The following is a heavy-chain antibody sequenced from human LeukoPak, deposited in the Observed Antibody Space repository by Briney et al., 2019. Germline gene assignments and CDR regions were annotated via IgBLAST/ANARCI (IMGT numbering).Heavy chain of an antibody. CDR2: MSYDESTK. J-gene: IGHJ4*02. V-gene: IGHV3-30*18. D-gene: IGHD6-6*01. CDR3: AKMGVVAARPGTFDY. Sequence: GGSLRLSCAASGFSFNAYWMHWVRQAPGTGLEWVAVMSYDESTKYYADSVKGRFTISRDNPRNTLFLQMNSLRAEDTAVYYCAKMGVVAARPGTFDYWGQGTLVTVSS. CDR1: GFSFNAYW.